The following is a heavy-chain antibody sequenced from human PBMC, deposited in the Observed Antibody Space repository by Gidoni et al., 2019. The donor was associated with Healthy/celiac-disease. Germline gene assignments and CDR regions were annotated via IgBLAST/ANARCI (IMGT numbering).Heavy chain of an antibody. D-gene: IGHD7-27*01. V-gene: IGHV2-5*01. Sequence: RYSPSLKSRLTITKDTSKNQVVLTMTNMDPVDTATYYCAHRRNGGYFDYWGQGTLVTVSS. CDR3: AHRRNGGYFDY. J-gene: IGHJ4*02.